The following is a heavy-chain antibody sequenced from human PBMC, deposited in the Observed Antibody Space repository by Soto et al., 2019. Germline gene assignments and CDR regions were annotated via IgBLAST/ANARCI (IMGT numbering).Heavy chain of an antibody. V-gene: IGHV3-48*03. CDR3: ARDRAAGGY. D-gene: IGHD6-13*01. CDR2: INSGSDTI. J-gene: IGHJ4*02. CDR1: GFSFSTFE. Sequence: PVGSLRLSCAASGFSFSTFEMNWVRQAPGKGLEWVAYINSGSDTIHYADSVRGRFTVSRDNAKNSLFLQMDSLRVEDTALYYCARDRAAGGYWGQGTLVTVSS.